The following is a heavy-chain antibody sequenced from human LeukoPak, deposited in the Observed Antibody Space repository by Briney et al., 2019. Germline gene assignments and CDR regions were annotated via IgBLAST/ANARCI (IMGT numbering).Heavy chain of an antibody. J-gene: IGHJ4*02. CDR1: GYSISSGYY. V-gene: IGHV4-38-2*01. Sequence: SETLSLTCAVSGYSISSGYYWGWIRQPPGKGLEWIGSIYHSGSTYYNPSLKSRVTISGDTSKNQFSLKLSSVTAADTAVYYCARQNGDPFDYWGQGTLVTVSS. CDR3: ARQNGDPFDY. D-gene: IGHD7-27*01. CDR2: IYHSGST.